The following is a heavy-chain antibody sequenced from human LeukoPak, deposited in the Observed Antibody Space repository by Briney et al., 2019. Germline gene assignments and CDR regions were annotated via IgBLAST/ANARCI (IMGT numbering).Heavy chain of an antibody. Sequence: SETLSLTCTVSGGSISSYYWSWIRQPPEKGLVWIRYIYYSEYTIYNPPLKSRITISVDTSKNQFSSKLSSVTAADTAVYYCARHGPRLVPFDYWGQGTLVTVSS. J-gene: IGHJ4*02. CDR3: ARHGPRLVPFDY. V-gene: IGHV4-59*08. CDR2: IYYSEYT. D-gene: IGHD6-6*01. CDR1: GGSISSYY.